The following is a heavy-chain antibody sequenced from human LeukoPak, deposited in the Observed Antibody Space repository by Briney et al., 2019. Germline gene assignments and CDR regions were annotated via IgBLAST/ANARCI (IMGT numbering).Heavy chain of an antibody. CDR1: DYNFASYN. Sequence: ASVKVSCKPSDYNFASYNFGWVRQAPGQGLEWVGWISAYNANTNYAQKFQDRVTLTTDRSTSTAFMELRGLTSDDTAVYYCARARLAMPGTVWLDPWGQGTLVIVSS. CDR3: ARARLAMPGTVWLDP. CDR2: ISAYNANT. V-gene: IGHV1-18*01. J-gene: IGHJ5*02. D-gene: IGHD6-19*01.